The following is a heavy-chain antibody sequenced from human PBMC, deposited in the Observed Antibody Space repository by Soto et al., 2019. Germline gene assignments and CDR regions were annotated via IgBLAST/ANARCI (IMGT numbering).Heavy chain of an antibody. D-gene: IGHD2-15*01. CDR3: ARGIATGQLDP. CDR1: GYTFTRYT. J-gene: IGHJ5*02. V-gene: IGHV1-3*01. Sequence: ASVKVSCKASGYTFTRYTMNWVRQAPGQRLEWMGWINPDNGNTKSSQKFQDRVIITRDTSASTAYMDLSSLRSEDTAVYYCARGIATGQLDPWGQGTLVTVPQ. CDR2: INPDNGNT.